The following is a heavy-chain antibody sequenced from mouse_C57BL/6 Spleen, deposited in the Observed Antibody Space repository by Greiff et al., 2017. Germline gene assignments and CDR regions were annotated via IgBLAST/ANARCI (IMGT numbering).Heavy chain of an antibody. J-gene: IGHJ3*01. CDR1: GYTFTDYN. Sequence: EVKLVESGPELVKPGASVKMSCKASGYTFTDYNMHWVKQSHGKSLEWIGYINPNNGGTSYNQKFKGKATLTVNKSSSTASMELRSLTSEDSAVYYCARYDYDVGLAYWGQGTLVTVSA. V-gene: IGHV1-22*01. CDR2: INPNNGGT. CDR3: ARYDYDVGLAY. D-gene: IGHD2-4*01.